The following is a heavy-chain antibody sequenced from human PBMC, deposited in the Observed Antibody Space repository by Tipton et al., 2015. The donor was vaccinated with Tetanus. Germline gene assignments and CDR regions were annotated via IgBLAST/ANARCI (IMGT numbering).Heavy chain of an antibody. J-gene: IGHJ4*02. CDR2: ISGRDGKT. CDR3: ARGGTMDY. CDR1: GYTFATYG. D-gene: IGHD1-1*01. V-gene: IGHV1-18*01. Sequence: QSGAEVKKPGASVKVSCKASGYTFATYGISWVRQAPGQGPEWMGCISGRDGKTDYAQKLQGRVNMTTDTSTSTAYMELRSLRSDDTAVYYCARGGTMDYWGQGTLVTVSA.